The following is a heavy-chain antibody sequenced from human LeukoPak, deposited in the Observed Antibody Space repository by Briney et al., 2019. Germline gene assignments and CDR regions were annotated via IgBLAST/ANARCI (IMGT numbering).Heavy chain of an antibody. D-gene: IGHD6-6*01. Sequence: GGSLRLSCAASRFTFSTYGMHWVRQAPGKGLEWVAFISYDGSNKYYADSVKGRFTISRDNSKNTLYLQMNSLRAEDTAVYYCAKDKSIAARPLNYYYGMDVWGQGTTVTVSS. J-gene: IGHJ6*02. CDR2: ISYDGSNK. CDR1: RFTFSTYG. V-gene: IGHV3-30*18. CDR3: AKDKSIAARPLNYYYGMDV.